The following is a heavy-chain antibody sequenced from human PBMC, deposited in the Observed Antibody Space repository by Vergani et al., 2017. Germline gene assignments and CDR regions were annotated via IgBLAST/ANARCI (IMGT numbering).Heavy chain of an antibody. CDR2: IREDGSDT. J-gene: IGHJ4*02. CDR3: ARLPGVTTPFDY. CDR1: GFTFRSYW. Sequence: EVQLVEFGGGLVQPGGSLRLSCAASGFTFRSYWMSWVRQTPGKGLEWLANIREDGSDTYYVDSVKGRFTISRDNADNSLYLQMNSLRVEDTGVYYCARLPGVTTPFDYWGQGTLVTVSS. D-gene: IGHD4-17*01. V-gene: IGHV3-7*01.